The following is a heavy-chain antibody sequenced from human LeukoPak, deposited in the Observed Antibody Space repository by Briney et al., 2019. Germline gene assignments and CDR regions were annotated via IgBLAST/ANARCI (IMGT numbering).Heavy chain of an antibody. CDR1: GGSISSYY. CDR2: IYYSGST. CDR3: ARVERGYSYGLLA. Sequence: SETLSLTCTVSGGSISSYYWSWIRQPPGKGLEWIGYIYYSGSTNYNPSLKSRVTISVDTSKNQFSLKLSSVTAADTAVYYCARVERGYSYGLLAWGQGTLVTVSS. J-gene: IGHJ4*02. D-gene: IGHD5-18*01. V-gene: IGHV4-59*01.